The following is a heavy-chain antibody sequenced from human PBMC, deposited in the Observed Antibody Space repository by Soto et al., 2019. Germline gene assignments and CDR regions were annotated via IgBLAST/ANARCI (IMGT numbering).Heavy chain of an antibody. J-gene: IGHJ5*02. CDR1: DFSVNSPKMG. CDR3: ARGSYDPGAYYWSDP. Sequence: QVTLKESGPVLVKPTETLTMTCTVSDFSVNSPKMGVSWIRQPPGKALEWLAHIFSNGEKAYQTSLNSRLSISTDTSKRLVVLTMTAMDPLDTATYYCARGSYDPGAYYWSDPCGQGTLVTVSS. D-gene: IGHD3-16*01. V-gene: IGHV2-26*01. CDR2: IFSNGEK.